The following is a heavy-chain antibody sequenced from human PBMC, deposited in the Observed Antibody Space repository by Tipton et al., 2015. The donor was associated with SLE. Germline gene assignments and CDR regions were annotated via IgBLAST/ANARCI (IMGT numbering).Heavy chain of an antibody. CDR1: GGSFSGYY. D-gene: IGHD3-10*01. V-gene: IGHV4-59*01. CDR2: IYYSGST. CDR3: ARDVGAMVQGGDPFFDL. J-gene: IGHJ4*02. Sequence: TLSLTCAVYGGSFSGYYWSWIRQPPGKGLEWIGYIYYSGSTNYNPSLKSRVTISVDTSKNQFSLKLSSVTAADTAVYYCARDVGAMVQGGDPFFDLWGQGTLVPVSS.